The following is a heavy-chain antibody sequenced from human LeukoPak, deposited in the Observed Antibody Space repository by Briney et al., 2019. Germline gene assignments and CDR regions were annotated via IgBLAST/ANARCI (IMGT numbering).Heavy chain of an antibody. D-gene: IGHD2-15*01. CDR1: GFTFSDYY. V-gene: IGHV3-11*04. J-gene: IGHJ4*02. Sequence: GGSLRLSCAASGFTFSDYYMSWIRQAPGKGLERVSYISSSGSTIYYADSVKGRFTISRDSATNSLYLQINSLRDEDTAVYYCARGRPVVNYFDYWGQGTLVTVSS. CDR3: ARGRPVVNYFDY. CDR2: ISSSGSTI.